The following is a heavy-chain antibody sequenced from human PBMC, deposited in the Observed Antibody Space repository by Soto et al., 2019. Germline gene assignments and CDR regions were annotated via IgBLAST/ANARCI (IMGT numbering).Heavy chain of an antibody. D-gene: IGHD3-10*01. Sequence: SETLSLTCSVSGYSISGGYYWGWVRQAPGKGLEWLGSVYHNGIMFHNPSFQSRVTISVDTSKNQFSLNLRSVTAADTAVYYCAALWFGGLAFNYWGHGILVTVSS. CDR1: GYSISGGYY. CDR3: AALWFGGLAFNY. J-gene: IGHJ4*01. V-gene: IGHV4-38-2*02. CDR2: VYHNGIM.